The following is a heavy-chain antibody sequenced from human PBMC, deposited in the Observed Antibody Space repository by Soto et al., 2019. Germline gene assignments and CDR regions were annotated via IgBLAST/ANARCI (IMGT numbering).Heavy chain of an antibody. Sequence: QVQLVQSGAEVKKPGSSVKVSCKASGGTFNNYAISWVRQAPGQGLEWMGGIIPLFGTTNYAQKFQGRVTITADESTSTAYMELSSLRSEDTAFYYCARPRSHYYDRSPERAFDIWGQGTMVTVSS. J-gene: IGHJ3*02. CDR2: IIPLFGTT. V-gene: IGHV1-69*01. CDR1: GGTFNNYA. CDR3: ARPRSHYYDRSPERAFDI. D-gene: IGHD3-22*01.